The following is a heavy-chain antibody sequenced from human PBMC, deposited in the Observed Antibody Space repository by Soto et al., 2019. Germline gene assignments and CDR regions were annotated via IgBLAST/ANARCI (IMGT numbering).Heavy chain of an antibody. Sequence: PSETLSLICTVSGGSISSGNYYWSWIRQPPGKGLEWIGFISYSGITNYNPSLKSRVTISVDTSKNQFSLKLSSVTAADTAVYYCARYKSNYYYGMDVWGQGTTVTVSS. V-gene: IGHV4-61*01. CDR1: GGSISSGNYY. D-gene: IGHD1-20*01. CDR3: ARYKSNYYYGMDV. CDR2: ISYSGIT. J-gene: IGHJ6*02.